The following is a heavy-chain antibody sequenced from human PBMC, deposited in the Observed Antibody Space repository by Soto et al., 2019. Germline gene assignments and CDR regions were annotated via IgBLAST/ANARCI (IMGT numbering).Heavy chain of an antibody. Sequence: KSGGSLRLSCAASGFTFSSYSMNWVRQAPGKGLEWVSSISSSSSYIYYADSVKGRFTISRDNAKNSLYLQMNSLRAEDTAVYYCARVVSSSWSPSTYWGQGTLVTVSS. CDR1: GFTFSSYS. CDR2: ISSSSSYI. CDR3: ARVVSSSWSPSTY. J-gene: IGHJ4*02. D-gene: IGHD6-13*01. V-gene: IGHV3-21*01.